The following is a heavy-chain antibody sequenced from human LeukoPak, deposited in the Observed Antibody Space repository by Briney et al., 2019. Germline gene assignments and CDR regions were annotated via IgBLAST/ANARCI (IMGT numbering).Heavy chain of an antibody. CDR1: GGSISSYY. D-gene: IGHD6-19*01. V-gene: IGHV4-59*06. J-gene: IGHJ6*02. CDR3: ARGPQSGWDYYYYYGMDV. Sequence: SETLSLTCTVSGGSISSYYWSWIRQHPGKGLEWIGYIYYSGSTYYNPSLKSRVTISVDTSKNQFSLKLSSVTAADTAVYYCARGPQSGWDYYYYYGMDVWGQGTTVTVSS. CDR2: IYYSGST.